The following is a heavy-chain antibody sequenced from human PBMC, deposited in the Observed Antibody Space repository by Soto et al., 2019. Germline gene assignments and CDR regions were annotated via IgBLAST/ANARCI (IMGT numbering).Heavy chain of an antibody. Sequence: PGESLKISCKGSGYSFASQWIGWVRQMPGKGLEWMGNVYPADSDTRYSPSFEGQVTISVDKSISTAYLQWTSLKASDTAMYYCARXPHTTTSYYDYYYGMDVWGQGTTVTVSS. V-gene: IGHV5-51*01. CDR1: GYSFASQW. J-gene: IGHJ6*02. D-gene: IGHD1-26*01. CDR3: ARXPHTTTSYYDYYYGMDV. CDR2: VYPADSDT.